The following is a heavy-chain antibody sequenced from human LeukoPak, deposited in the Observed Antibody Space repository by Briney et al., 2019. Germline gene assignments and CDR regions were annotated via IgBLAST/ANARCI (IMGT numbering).Heavy chain of an antibody. V-gene: IGHV3-30*04. J-gene: IGHJ1*01. Sequence: PGGSLRLSCVASGFPFADYSLHWVRQAPGKGLEWVSLMSFDGGFENFADSVKGRFTISRDTARNTLYLHMGSLGVEDSAVYYCARVGETGTVTMELDLWGQGALVTVSS. CDR1: GFPFADYS. D-gene: IGHD1-7*01. CDR2: MSFDGGFE. CDR3: ARVGETGTVTMELDL.